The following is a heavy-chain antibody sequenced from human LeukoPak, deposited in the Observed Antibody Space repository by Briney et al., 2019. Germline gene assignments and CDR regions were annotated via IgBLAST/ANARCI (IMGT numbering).Heavy chain of an antibody. J-gene: IGHJ4*02. CDR3: ASLTLIWSGYYG. V-gene: IGHV3-21*01. Sequence: PGGSLRLSCAASGFTFSSYSMNWVRQAPGKGLEWVSSIISSSSYIYYADSVKGRFTISRDNAKNSLYLQMNSLRAEDTAVYYCASLTLIWSGYYGGGQGTLVTVSS. CDR1: GFTFSSYS. CDR2: IISSSSYI. D-gene: IGHD3-3*01.